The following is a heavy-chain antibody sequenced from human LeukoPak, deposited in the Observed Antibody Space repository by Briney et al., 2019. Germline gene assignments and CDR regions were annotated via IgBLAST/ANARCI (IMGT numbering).Heavy chain of an antibody. Sequence: GEAPKISFKGSGYSLTSYWIGLVPPMPGKGLEGMWIIYSGYSDTRYSPSFQGQVTISADKPISTAYLQWSSLKASDTAMYYCATHTYYYDSSGYPPYYFDYWGQGTLVTVSS. CDR1: GYSLTSYW. D-gene: IGHD3-22*01. CDR2: IYSGYSDT. J-gene: IGHJ4*02. V-gene: IGHV5-51*04. CDR3: ATHTYYYDSSGYPPYYFDY.